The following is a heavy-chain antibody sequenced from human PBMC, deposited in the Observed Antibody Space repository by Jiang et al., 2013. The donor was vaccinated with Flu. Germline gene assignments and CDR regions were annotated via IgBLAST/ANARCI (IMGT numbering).Heavy chain of an antibody. J-gene: IGHJ3*02. CDR3: ARRMKSAYHDAFDI. V-gene: IGHV4-34*01. Sequence: LLKPSETLSLTCAVYGGSFSGYYWSWIRQPPGKGLEWIGEINHSGSTNYNPSLKSRVTISVDTSKNQFSLKLSAVTAADTAVYYCARRMKSAYHDAFDIWGQGTMVTVSS. D-gene: IGHD2-21*01. CDR2: INHSGST. CDR1: GGSFSGYY.